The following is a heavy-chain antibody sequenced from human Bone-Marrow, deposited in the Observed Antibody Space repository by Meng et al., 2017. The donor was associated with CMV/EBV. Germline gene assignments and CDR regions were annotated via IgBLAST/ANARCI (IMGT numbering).Heavy chain of an antibody. D-gene: IGHD4-17*01. CDR1: GGSSSSGGYY. CDR2: IYYSGST. Sequence: CTVSGGSSSSGGYYWSWIRQHPGKGLEWIGYIYYSGSTYYNPSLKSRVTISVDTSKNQFSLKLSSVTAADTAVYYCARTTTVTKTFDYWGQGTLVTVSS. J-gene: IGHJ4*02. V-gene: IGHV4-31*03. CDR3: ARTTTVTKTFDY.